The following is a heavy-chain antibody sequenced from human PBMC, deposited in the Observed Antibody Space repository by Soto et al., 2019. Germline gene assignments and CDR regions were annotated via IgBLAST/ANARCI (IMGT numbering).Heavy chain of an antibody. CDR3: ARTAAAGKYYYGMDV. V-gene: IGHV5-51*01. CDR2: IYPGDSDT. Sequence: GESLKISCKGXVYSFTSYWIGCVRHIPRKGLELMGIIYPGDSDTRYSPSFQGQVTISADKSISTAYLKWSSLKASDTAMYYCARTAAAGKYYYGMDVWGQGTTVTVSS. J-gene: IGHJ6*02. D-gene: IGHD6-13*01. CDR1: VYSFTSYW.